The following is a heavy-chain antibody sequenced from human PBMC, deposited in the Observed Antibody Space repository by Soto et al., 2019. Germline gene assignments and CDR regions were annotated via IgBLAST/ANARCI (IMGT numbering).Heavy chain of an antibody. J-gene: IGHJ4*02. Sequence: QLQLQESGPGLVKPSETLSLTCTVSGGSIXSSSYYWGWIRQPPGKGLEWIGSIYYSGSTYYNPSLKSRVTISVDTSKHQFSLKLSSVTAADTAVYYCARHFSTVTTVSDYWGQGTLVTVSS. V-gene: IGHV4-39*01. CDR1: GGSIXSSSYY. CDR3: ARHFSTVTTVSDY. D-gene: IGHD4-17*01. CDR2: IYYSGST.